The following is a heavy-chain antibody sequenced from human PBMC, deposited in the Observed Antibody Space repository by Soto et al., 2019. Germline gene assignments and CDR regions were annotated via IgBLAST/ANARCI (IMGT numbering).Heavy chain of an antibody. Sequence: ASVKVSCKVSGYTLTELSINWVRLAPGKGLEWMGCFDPEHGKTIYAQQFQGRITMTEDTSSDTAYMELSRLGSEDTAVYYCAVSTPTTVAGSTTYYSFYYAMDVWGQGTTVTVLL. V-gene: IGHV1-24*01. CDR1: GYTLTELS. D-gene: IGHD6-19*01. CDR2: FDPEHGKT. CDR3: AVSTPTTVAGSTTYYSFYYAMDV. J-gene: IGHJ6*02.